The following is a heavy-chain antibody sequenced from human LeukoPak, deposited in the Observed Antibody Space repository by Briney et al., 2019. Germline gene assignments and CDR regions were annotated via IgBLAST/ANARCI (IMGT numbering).Heavy chain of an antibody. V-gene: IGHV3-48*02. Sequence: GGSLRLSCVASGFTFSSYSMNWVRQAPGKGLKWVSYISSGSSTTYYVDSVKGRFTISRDNAKNSLYLQMNSLRDEDTAVYYCAGARTYYYAMDVWGQGTTVTVSS. CDR2: ISSGSSTT. J-gene: IGHJ6*02. CDR1: GFTFSSYS. CDR3: AGARTYYYAMDV.